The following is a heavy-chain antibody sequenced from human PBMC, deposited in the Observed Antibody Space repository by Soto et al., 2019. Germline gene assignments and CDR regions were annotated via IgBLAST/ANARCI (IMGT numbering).Heavy chain of an antibody. D-gene: IGHD6-13*01. CDR1: GFTFSNYW. Sequence: EVQLVESGGGLVQPGGSLRLSCAASGFTFSNYWMYWVRQAPGKGLVWVSRVNNDGTDTTHADSVKGRFTISRDNAENTLYLKMNSLRAEDTAVYHCARGGLQHALDVWGQGSTVTVSS. J-gene: IGHJ6*02. CDR3: ARGGLQHALDV. CDR2: VNNDGTDT. V-gene: IGHV3-74*03.